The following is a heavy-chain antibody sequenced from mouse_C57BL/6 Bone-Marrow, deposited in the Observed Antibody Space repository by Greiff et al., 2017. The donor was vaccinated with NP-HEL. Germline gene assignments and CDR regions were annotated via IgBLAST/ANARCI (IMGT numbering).Heavy chain of an antibody. J-gene: IGHJ2*01. CDR2: INSDGGST. CDR3: ARQIYNYDGYFDY. D-gene: IGHD2-12*01. V-gene: IGHV5-2*03. CDR1: EYEFPSHD. Sequence: EVKLEESGGGLVQPGESLKLSCESNEYEFPSHDMSWVRKTPEKRLELVAAINSDGGSTYYPDTMERRFIISRDNTKKTLYLQMSSLRSEDTALYYSARQIYNYDGYFDYWGQGTTLTVSS.